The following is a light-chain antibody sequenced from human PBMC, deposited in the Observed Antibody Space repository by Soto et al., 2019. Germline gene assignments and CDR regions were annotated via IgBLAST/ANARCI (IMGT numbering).Light chain of an antibody. CDR2: DAS. Sequence: DIQMTQSPSTLAASVGDRVTITCRASQSINNWLAWYQQKPGKAPNLLIYDASSLESGVSSRFSGSGSGTEYTLTISSLQPDDSATYYCQQYNSFSLTFGGWTRVEIK. J-gene: IGKJ4*01. V-gene: IGKV1-5*01. CDR3: QQYNSFSLT. CDR1: QSINNW.